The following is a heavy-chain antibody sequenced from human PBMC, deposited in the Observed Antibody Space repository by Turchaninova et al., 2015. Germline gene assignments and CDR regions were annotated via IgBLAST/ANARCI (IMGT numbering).Heavy chain of an antibody. Sequence: QLRLQESGPGLVKPSETLSLTCAFSGGSISISGYYWGWIRQPPGKGLEWIASIYYTGNTYYNPSLKSRVTISVDTSKNQFSLKLSSVTAADTAVYYCARGGAFGIWGQGTMVTVSS. V-gene: IGHV4-39*07. J-gene: IGHJ3*02. CDR1: GGSISISGYY. CDR2: IYYTGNT. CDR3: ARGGAFGI.